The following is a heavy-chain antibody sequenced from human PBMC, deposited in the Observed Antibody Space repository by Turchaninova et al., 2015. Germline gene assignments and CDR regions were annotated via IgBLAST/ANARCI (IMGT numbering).Heavy chain of an antibody. CDR3: ARGDYGGNAAPFDY. V-gene: IGHV1-69*01. CDR2: IIPIFGTA. J-gene: IGHJ4*02. CDR1: GGTFSSYA. D-gene: IGHD4-23*01. Sequence: QVQLVQSGAGVKKPGSSVEVSCKASGGTFSSYAIIWARKAPGQGREWMGGIIPIFGTANYAQKFQGRVTITADESTSTAYMELSSLRSEDTAVYYCARGDYGGNAAPFDYWGQGTLVTVSS.